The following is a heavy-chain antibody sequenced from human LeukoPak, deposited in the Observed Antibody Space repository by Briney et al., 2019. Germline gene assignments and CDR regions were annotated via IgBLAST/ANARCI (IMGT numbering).Heavy chain of an antibody. D-gene: IGHD6-19*01. Sequence: ASVKVSCKASGYTFTTYDINWVRQATGQGXEWMGWMXPNXGYTGYAQKFQGRVTITRDTSISTAYMELSSLRSEDTAVYYCARVAGSIDYWGQGTLVTVSS. J-gene: IGHJ4*02. CDR2: MXPNXGYT. CDR1: GYTFTTYD. V-gene: IGHV1-8*03. CDR3: ARVAGSIDY.